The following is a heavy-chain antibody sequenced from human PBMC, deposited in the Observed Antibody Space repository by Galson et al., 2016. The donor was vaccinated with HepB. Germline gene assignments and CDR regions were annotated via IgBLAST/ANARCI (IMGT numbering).Heavy chain of an antibody. CDR1: GFSLSASGVG. CDR2: IYWDDDK. D-gene: IGHD4-17*01. V-gene: IGHV2-5*02. CDR3: AHFVINVPLPVNGDYGAFDI. Sequence: PALVKPTQTLTLTCTFSGFSLSASGVGVGWIRQTPGKALEWLALIYWDDDKRYSPSLRSRLTITKDTSKNQVVLTMTNMDPVDTATYYCAHFVINVPLPVNGDYGAFDIWGQGTMVTVSS. J-gene: IGHJ3*02.